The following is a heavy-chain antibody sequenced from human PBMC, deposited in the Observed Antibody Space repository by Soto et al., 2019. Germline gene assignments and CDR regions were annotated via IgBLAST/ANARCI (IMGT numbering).Heavy chain of an antibody. V-gene: IGHV1-2*07. J-gene: IGHJ4*02. Sequence: ASVKVSCKASGYIISGYYMRWVRQALGQGLEWMGWINPDTGGTKYAHKFQGRVTITADESTSTAYMELSSLRSEDTAVYYCARGDRCSSTSCFDYWGQGTLVTVSS. D-gene: IGHD2-2*01. CDR1: GYIISGYY. CDR2: INPDTGGT. CDR3: ARGDRCSSTSCFDY.